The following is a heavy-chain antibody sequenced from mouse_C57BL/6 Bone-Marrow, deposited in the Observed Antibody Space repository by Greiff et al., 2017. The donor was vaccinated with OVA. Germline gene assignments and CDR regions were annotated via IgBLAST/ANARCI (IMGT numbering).Heavy chain of an antibody. J-gene: IGHJ3*01. CDR3: ARSGGNYLAWFAY. CDR1: GYTFTSYW. Sequence: QVHVKQPGAELVKPGASVKMSCKASGYTFTSYWITWVKQRPGQGLEWIGDIYPGSGSTNYNEKFKSKATLTVDTSSSTAYMQLSSLTSEDSAVYYCARSGGNYLAWFAYWGQGTLVTVSA. D-gene: IGHD2-1*01. CDR2: IYPGSGST. V-gene: IGHV1-55*01.